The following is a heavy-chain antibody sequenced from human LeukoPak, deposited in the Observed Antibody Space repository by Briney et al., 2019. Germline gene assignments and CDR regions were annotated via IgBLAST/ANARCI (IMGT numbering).Heavy chain of an antibody. CDR3: ARGGGHCTNGVCPPWFES. V-gene: IGHV4-39*01. CDR2: IYYNGKT. J-gene: IGHJ5*01. D-gene: IGHD2-8*01. Sequence: TTSETLSLTCTVSGGSVTYTNYYWGWIRQPPGKGLQWIGVIYYNGKTYYNPSLKSRVTVAVDTSKNQFSLKLSSVTAADTAVYYCARGGGHCTNGVCPPWFESWGQGMLVTVSS. CDR1: GGSVTYTNYY.